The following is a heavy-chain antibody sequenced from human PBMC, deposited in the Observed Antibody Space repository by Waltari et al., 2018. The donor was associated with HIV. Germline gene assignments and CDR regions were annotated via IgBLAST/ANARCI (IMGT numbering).Heavy chain of an antibody. CDR2: SIPILGTA. D-gene: IGHD1-26*01. V-gene: IGHV1-69*12. J-gene: IGHJ4*02. CDR1: GGTFSSYA. Sequence: QVQLVQSGAEVKKPGSSVKVSCKASGGTFSSYAINWVRQAPGQGLEWMGGSIPILGTADYAQKFQGRVTITADESTTTAYMELSSLRSDDTAVYYCARVSGSYLLYYYFDSWGQGTLVTVSS. CDR3: ARVSGSYLLYYYFDS.